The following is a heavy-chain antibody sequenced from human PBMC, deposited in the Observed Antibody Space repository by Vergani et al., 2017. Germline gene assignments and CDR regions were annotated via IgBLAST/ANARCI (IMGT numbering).Heavy chain of an antibody. D-gene: IGHD3-22*01. V-gene: IGHV1-24*01. CDR3: AKSLNYYDSSGYYGAGGAFDI. J-gene: IGHJ3*02. CDR2: VDPEDGET. Sequence: QVQLVQSGAEVKKPGASVKVSCKVSGYTLTELSMHWVRQAPGKGLEWMGLVDPEDGETIYAEKFQGRVTITADTSTDTAYMELSSLRSEDTAVYYCAKSLNYYDSSGYYGAGGAFDIWGQGTMVTVSS. CDR1: GYTLTELS.